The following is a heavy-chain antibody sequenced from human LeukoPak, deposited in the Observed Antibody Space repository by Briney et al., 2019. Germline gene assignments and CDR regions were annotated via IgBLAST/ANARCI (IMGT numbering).Heavy chain of an antibody. J-gene: IGHJ4*02. CDR1: GFTFSSYG. D-gene: IGHD3-22*01. CDR2: LSGSGGST. Sequence: PGGTLRLSCAASGFTFSSYGMSWVRQAPGKGLEWVSALSGSGGSTNYADSVKGRFTISRDNSKNTLYLQMNSLRAEDTAVYYCARDGGGYDSRGYYFDYWGQGTLVTVSS. V-gene: IGHV3-23*01. CDR3: ARDGGGYDSRGYYFDY.